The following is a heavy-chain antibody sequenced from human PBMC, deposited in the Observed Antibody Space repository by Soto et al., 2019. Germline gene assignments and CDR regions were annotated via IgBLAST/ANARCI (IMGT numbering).Heavy chain of an antibody. CDR1: GGSFSGYY. J-gene: IGHJ6*03. CDR2: INHSGST. Sequence: SETLSLTCAVYGGSFSGYYWSWIRQPPGKGLEWIGEINHSGSTNYNPSLKSRVTISVDTSKNQFSLKLSSVTAADTAVYYCARGRVEYSRRNARRRQNYYYYMDVWGKGTTVTVSS. D-gene: IGHD6-6*01. CDR3: ARGRVEYSRRNARRRQNYYYYMDV. V-gene: IGHV4-34*01.